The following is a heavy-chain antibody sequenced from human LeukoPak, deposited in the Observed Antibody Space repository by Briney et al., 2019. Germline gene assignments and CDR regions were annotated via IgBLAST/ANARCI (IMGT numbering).Heavy chain of an antibody. Sequence: SGPTLVNPTQTLTLTCTFSGFSLSTSGVGVGWIRQPPGKALEWLALIYWDDDKRYSPSLKSRLTITKDTSKNQVVLTMTNMDPVHTATYYCAHFSLVVAAATYFDYWGQGTLVTVSS. CDR1: GFSLSTSGVG. CDR2: IYWDDDK. V-gene: IGHV2-5*02. D-gene: IGHD2-15*01. CDR3: AHFSLVVAAATYFDY. J-gene: IGHJ4*02.